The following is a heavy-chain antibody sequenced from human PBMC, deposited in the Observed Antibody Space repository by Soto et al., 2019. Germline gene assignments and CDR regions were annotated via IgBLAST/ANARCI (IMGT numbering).Heavy chain of an antibody. D-gene: IGHD3-10*01. CDR3: AKDHGSGFIDY. V-gene: IGHV3-30*18. CDR1: GFTFSSYG. CDR2: ISYDGSNK. Sequence: GGSLRLSCAASGFTFSSYGMHWVRQAPGKGLEWVAVISYDGSNKYYADSVKGRFTISRDNSKNTLYLQMNSLRAEDTAVYYCAKDHGSGFIDYWGQGTLVTVSS. J-gene: IGHJ4*02.